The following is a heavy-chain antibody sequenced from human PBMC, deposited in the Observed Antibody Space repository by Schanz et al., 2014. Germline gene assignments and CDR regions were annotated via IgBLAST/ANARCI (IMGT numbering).Heavy chain of an antibody. V-gene: IGHV4-59*08. J-gene: IGHJ3*02. CDR3: ARQILIGAFDI. Sequence: QVQLQETGPGLVKPSETLSLTCTVSGGSMSSYYWTWIRQPPGKGLEWIGYIYYSGSTNYNPSLRSRVTIAVDTSKNQFPLMLSSVPAADTAVYYCARQILIGAFDIWGQGTMVTVSS. CDR2: IYYSGST. D-gene: IGHD3-9*01. CDR1: GGSMSSYY.